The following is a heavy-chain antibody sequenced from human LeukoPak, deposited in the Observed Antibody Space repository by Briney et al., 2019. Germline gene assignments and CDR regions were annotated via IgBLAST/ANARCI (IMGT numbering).Heavy chain of an antibody. CDR1: GGSISSYY. D-gene: IGHD5-18*01. V-gene: IGHV4-59*01. Sequence: SETLSLTCTVSGGSISSYYWSWIRQPPGKGLEWIGYIYHSGSTNYNPSLKSRVTISVDTSKNQFSLKLSSVTAADTAVYYCARWVGSYGQDYWGQGTLVTVSS. CDR2: IYHSGST. J-gene: IGHJ4*02. CDR3: ARWVGSYGQDY.